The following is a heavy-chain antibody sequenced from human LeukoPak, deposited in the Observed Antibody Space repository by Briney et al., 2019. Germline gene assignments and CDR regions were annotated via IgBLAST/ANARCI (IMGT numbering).Heavy chain of an antibody. CDR2: INHSGST. V-gene: IGHV4-34*01. J-gene: IGHJ4*02. Sequence: SETLSLTCAVYGGSFSGYYWSWIRQPPGKELEWIGEINHSGSTNYNPSLKSRVTISVDTSKNQFSLKVRSVTAADTAVFYCARRAFPRCYSLWGQGTLVTVSS. D-gene: IGHD2-15*01. CDR3: ARRAFPRCYSL. CDR1: GGSFSGYY.